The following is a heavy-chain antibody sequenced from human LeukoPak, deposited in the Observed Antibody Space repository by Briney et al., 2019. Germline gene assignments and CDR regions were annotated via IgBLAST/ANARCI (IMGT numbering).Heavy chain of an antibody. D-gene: IGHD3-10*01. CDR1: GFTFSSYW. V-gene: IGHV3-74*01. J-gene: IGHJ4*02. CDR2: IEYDGSST. CDR3: ARSRVVFGSDRYFDY. Sequence: PGGSLRLSCTASGFTFSSYWLHWVRQDPGRGPVWVSRIEYDGSSTGYADSVKGRFTISRDNSKNTLYLQMGSLRAEDMAVYYCARSRVVFGSDRYFDYWGQGTLVTVSS.